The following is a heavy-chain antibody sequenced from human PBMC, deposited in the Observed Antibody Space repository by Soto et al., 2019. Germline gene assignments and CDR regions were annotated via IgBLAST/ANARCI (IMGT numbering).Heavy chain of an antibody. CDR1: GFTFSSYA. CDR3: AISWDAAMVHLPVDY. D-gene: IGHD5-18*01. Sequence: QVQLVESGGGVVQPGRSLRLSCAASGFTFSSYAMHWVRQAPGKGLEWVAVISYDGSNKYYADSVKGRFTISRDNSKNTLYLQMNSLRAEDTAVYYCAISWDAAMVHLPVDYWGQGNLVPVSS. CDR2: ISYDGSNK. J-gene: IGHJ4*02. V-gene: IGHV3-30-3*01.